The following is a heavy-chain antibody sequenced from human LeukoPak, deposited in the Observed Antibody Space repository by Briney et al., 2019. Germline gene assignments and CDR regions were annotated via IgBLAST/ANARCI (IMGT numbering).Heavy chain of an antibody. J-gene: IGHJ3*02. CDR3: ASGNLEPYSWSSFDI. CDR1: GGSFSGYY. D-gene: IGHD5-18*01. V-gene: IGHV4-59*08. CDR2: IYYSGST. Sequence: SETLSLTCAVYGGSFSGYYWSWIRQPPGKGLEWIGYIYYSGSTNYNPSLKSRVTISVDTSKNQFSLKLSSVTAADTAVYYCASGNLEPYSWSSFDIWGQGTMVTVSS.